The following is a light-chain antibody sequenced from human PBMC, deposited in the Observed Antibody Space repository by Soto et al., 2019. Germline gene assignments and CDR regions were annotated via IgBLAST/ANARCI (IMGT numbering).Light chain of an antibody. J-gene: IGKJ2*01. CDR3: QQSYTSPRA. V-gene: IGKV1-39*01. CDR1: QSISTY. CDR2: AVS. Sequence: DIQMTQSPSSLSASVGDRVTITCRASQSISTYLNWYQQKPGKAPKLLIHAVSSLQSGVPSSFSGSGSGTDFTLTISSLQPEDFATYYCQQSYTSPRAFGQGTKLESK.